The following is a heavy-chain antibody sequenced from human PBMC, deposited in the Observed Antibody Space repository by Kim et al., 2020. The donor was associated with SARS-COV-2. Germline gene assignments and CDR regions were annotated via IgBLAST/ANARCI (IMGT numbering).Heavy chain of an antibody. V-gene: IGHV3-30-3*01. CDR2: ISYDGSNK. CDR3: ARPYGGSYYYFDY. Sequence: GGSLRLSCAASGFTFSSYAMHWVRQAPGKGLEWVAVISYDGSNKYYADSVKGRFTISRDNSKNTLYLQMNSLRAEDTAVYYCARPYGGSYYYFDYWGQGTLDTVSS. CDR1: GFTFSSYA. D-gene: IGHD1-26*01. J-gene: IGHJ4*02.